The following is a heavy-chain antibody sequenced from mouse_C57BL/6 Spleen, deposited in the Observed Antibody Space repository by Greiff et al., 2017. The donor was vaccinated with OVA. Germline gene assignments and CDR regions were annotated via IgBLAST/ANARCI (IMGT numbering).Heavy chain of an antibody. Sequence: EVMLVESGGGLVQPGGSLSLSCAASGFTFTDYYMSWVRQPPGKALEWLGFIRNKANGYTTEYSASVKGRFTISRDNSQSILYLPMNALRAEDSATYYCARLSYYYGSSYAMDYWGQGTSVTVSS. CDR2: IRNKANGYTT. V-gene: IGHV7-3*01. D-gene: IGHD1-1*01. J-gene: IGHJ4*01. CDR3: ARLSYYYGSSYAMDY. CDR1: GFTFTDYY.